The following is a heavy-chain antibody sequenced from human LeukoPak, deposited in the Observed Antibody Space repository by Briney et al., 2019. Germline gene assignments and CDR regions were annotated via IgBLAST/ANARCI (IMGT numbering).Heavy chain of an antibody. CDR2: INGGTT. J-gene: IGHJ4*02. CDR1: GIIFSSDA. CDR3: ARKSASGNYPLDY. D-gene: IGHD3-10*01. V-gene: IGHV3-23*01. Sequence: GGSLRLSCAASGIIFSSDAMTWVRQAPGKGLEWVSSINGGTTLYAASVEGRFTISRDSSKNTLFLQMNSLRAEDTALYYCARKSASGNYPLDYWGQGTLVTVSS.